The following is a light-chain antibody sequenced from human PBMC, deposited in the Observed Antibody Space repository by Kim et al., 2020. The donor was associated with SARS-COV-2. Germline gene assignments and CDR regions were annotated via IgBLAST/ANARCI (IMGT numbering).Light chain of an antibody. CDR1: GSAVGSYNY. V-gene: IGLV2-8*01. J-gene: IGLJ1*01. CDR2: EVS. CDR3: SSYAGSILYV. Sequence: SITGARTGTGSAVGSYNYVSWYQQHPGKAPKLRIYEVSKRPAGVPERFSGSKSGNTASLTVSGLQAEDEADYYCSSYAGSILYVFGTGTKVTVL.